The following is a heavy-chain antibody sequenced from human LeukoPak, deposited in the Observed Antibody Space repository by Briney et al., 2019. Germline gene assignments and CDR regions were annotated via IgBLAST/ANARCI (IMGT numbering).Heavy chain of an antibody. CDR3: AREYYCSGGSCYPRAFDI. Sequence: GGXXXXXXXXXXXTFSXYXMXWVRQAPGKGLEWVSSISSSSSYIYYADSVKGRFTISRDNAKNSLYLQMNSLRAEDTAVYYCAREYYCSGGSCYPRAFDIWGQGTMVTVSS. J-gene: IGHJ3*02. CDR1: XXTFSXYX. CDR2: ISSSSSYI. V-gene: IGHV3-21*01. D-gene: IGHD2-15*01.